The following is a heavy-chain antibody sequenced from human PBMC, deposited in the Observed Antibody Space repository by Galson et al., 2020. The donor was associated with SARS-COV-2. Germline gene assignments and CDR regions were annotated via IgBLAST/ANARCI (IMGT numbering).Heavy chain of an antibody. J-gene: IGHJ1*01. Sequence: TGGSLGLSCAASGFTFSSYAMSWVRQAPGKGLEWVSVISGSGGDVYYADSMKGRFIISRDNSKNTLFLQMNSLRDEDTAIYYCAKPGAYSGYDYHHWGQGTLVTVSS. D-gene: IGHD5-12*01. CDR2: ISGSGGDV. CDR3: AKPGAYSGYDYHH. V-gene: IGHV3-23*01. CDR1: GFTFSSYA.